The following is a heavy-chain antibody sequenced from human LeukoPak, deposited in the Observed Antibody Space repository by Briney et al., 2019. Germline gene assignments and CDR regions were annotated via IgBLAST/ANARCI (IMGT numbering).Heavy chain of an antibody. CDR3: AKTGGNKLERPLGY. V-gene: IGHV3-23*01. J-gene: IGHJ4*02. CDR1: GFTFSSYA. CDR2: ISGSGGST. D-gene: IGHD1-1*01. Sequence: PGGSLRLSCAASGFTFSSYAMSWVRQAPGKGLEWVSAISGSGGSTYYADSVKGRFTISRHNSKNTLYLQMNSLRAEDTAVYYCAKTGGNKLERPLGYWGQGTLVTVSS.